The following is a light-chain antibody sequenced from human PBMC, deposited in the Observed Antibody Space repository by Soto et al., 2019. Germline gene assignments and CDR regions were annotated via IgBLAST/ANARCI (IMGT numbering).Light chain of an antibody. Sequence: DIQMPQSPSSLPASVGDRVTITCRASQSISSYLNWYQQKPGKAPKLLIYAASSLQGGVPSRFSGSGSGTDFTLTISSLQPEDFATYYCQQSYSTPVTFGGGTKVDIK. CDR2: AAS. J-gene: IGKJ4*01. V-gene: IGKV1-39*01. CDR1: QSISSY. CDR3: QQSYSTPVT.